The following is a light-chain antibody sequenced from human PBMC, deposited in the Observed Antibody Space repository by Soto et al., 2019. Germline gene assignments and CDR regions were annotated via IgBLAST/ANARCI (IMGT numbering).Light chain of an antibody. CDR2: DAS. V-gene: IGKV3-11*01. CDR3: QQRSNWPT. CDR1: QRVSSH. J-gene: IGKJ5*01. Sequence: EIVLTQSPATLSLSPGERATLPFKASQRVSSHLAWYQQKPGQAPRLLIYDASNRATGIPARFSGSGSGTDFTLTISSLEPEDFAVYYCQQRSNWPTFGQGTRLEIK.